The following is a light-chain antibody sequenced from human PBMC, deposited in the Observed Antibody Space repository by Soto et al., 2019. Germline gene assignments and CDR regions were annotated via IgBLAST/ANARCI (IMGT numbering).Light chain of an antibody. CDR3: QQYNSYALT. Sequence: DIQMTQSPSTLSASVGDRVTITCRASQSISSWLAWYQQKPGKAPQVLIYKASTLESGVPSRFSGSGSGTEFTLTISSLQHEDFATYYCQQYNSYALTFGGGTKVEIK. V-gene: IGKV1-5*03. CDR2: KAS. J-gene: IGKJ4*01. CDR1: QSISSW.